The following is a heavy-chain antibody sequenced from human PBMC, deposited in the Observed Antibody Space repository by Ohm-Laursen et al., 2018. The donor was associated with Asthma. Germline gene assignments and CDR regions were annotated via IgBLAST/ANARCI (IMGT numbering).Heavy chain of an antibody. D-gene: IGHD3-3*01. CDR2: GGSYYDGGLK. CDR3: ARDVMEWYLPAFDF. Sequence: SLRLSCTAAGFTFSSYAMHWVRQAPGKGLEWVAVGGSYYDGGLKYYADSVNGRFTVSRDDSKNTLYLQMNSLRPDDTAVYYCARDVMEWYLPAFDFWGQGTLVTVSS. J-gene: IGHJ4*02. CDR1: GFTFSSYA. V-gene: IGHV3-30-3*01.